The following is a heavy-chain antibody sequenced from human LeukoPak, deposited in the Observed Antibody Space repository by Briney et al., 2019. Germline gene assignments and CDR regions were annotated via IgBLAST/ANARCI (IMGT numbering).Heavy chain of an antibody. V-gene: IGHV3-30*18. J-gene: IGHJ5*02. CDR3: AKEGAVAGSMWFDL. D-gene: IGHD6-19*01. CDR1: GFTFSSYG. Sequence: GGSLRLSCAASGFTFSSYGIHWVRQAPDKGLEWVTVVSSDGGTTYYTDSVKGRFTISRDNSRNTVYVQMNSLRAEDTAVYYCAKEGAVAGSMWFDLWGQGALVTVSS. CDR2: VSSDGGTT.